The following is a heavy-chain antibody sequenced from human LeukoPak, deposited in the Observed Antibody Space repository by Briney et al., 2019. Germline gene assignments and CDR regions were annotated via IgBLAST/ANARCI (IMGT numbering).Heavy chain of an antibody. J-gene: IGHJ4*02. CDR2: ISSSSSYI. V-gene: IGHV3-21*01. CDR3: ARDRYCSSTSCYTNYFDY. D-gene: IGHD2-2*02. CDR1: GFTFSSYS. Sequence: GGSLRLSCAASGFTFSSYSMNWVRQAPGKGLEWVSSISSSSSYIYYADSVKGRFTISRDNAKNSLYLQMNSLRAEETAVYYCARDRYCSSTSCYTNYFDYWGQGTLVTVSS.